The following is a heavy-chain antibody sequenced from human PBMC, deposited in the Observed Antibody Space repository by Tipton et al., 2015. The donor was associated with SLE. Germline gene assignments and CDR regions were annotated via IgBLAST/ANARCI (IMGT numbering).Heavy chain of an antibody. V-gene: IGHV4-61*02. CDR2: IYTSGST. CDR1: GCSISSGSYY. D-gene: IGHD2-15*01. J-gene: IGHJ1*01. CDR3: AGGGGDIVFFQH. Sequence: TLSLTCTVSGCSISSGSYYWSWIRQPAGKGLEWIGRIYTSGSTNYNPSLQSRVTITVDTSKNQFSLKLSSVTAADTAEYYCAGGGGDIVFFQHWGQGTLVTVSS.